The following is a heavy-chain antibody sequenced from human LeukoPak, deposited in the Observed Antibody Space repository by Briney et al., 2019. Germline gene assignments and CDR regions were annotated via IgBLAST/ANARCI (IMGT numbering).Heavy chain of an antibody. D-gene: IGHD3-10*01. CDR3: ATEWFGELLPFDY. CDR2: ISGSGGST. Sequence: GGSLRLPCAASGFTFSSYAMSWVRQAPGKGLEWVSAISGSGGSTYYADSVKGRFTISRDNSKNTLYLQMNSLRAEDTAVYYCATEWFGELLPFDYWGQGTLVTVSS. V-gene: IGHV3-23*01. CDR1: GFTFSSYA. J-gene: IGHJ4*02.